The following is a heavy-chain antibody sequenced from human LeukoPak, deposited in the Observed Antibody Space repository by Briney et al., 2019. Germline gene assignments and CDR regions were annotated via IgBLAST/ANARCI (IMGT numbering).Heavy chain of an antibody. Sequence: SETLSLTCAVYGGSFSGYYWNWIRQPPGKGLEWIAEINHSGGTNYNPSLKSRVTISVDRSKNQFSLKLTSVTAADTAVYYCALFEVVVGSTQDFWGQGTLVTVSS. CDR2: INHSGGT. V-gene: IGHV4-34*01. CDR1: GGSFSGYY. D-gene: IGHD2-15*01. J-gene: IGHJ4*02. CDR3: ALFEVVVGSTQDF.